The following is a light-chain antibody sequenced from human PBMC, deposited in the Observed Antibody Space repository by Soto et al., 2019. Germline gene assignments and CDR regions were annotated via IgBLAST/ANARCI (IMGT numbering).Light chain of an antibody. J-gene: IGKJ3*01. CDR3: QHYYNWPFT. V-gene: IGKV3-15*01. CDR2: GAS. CDR1: QSVSSN. Sequence: EIVMTQSPATLSVSPGERATLSCRASQSVSSNLAWYQQKPGQAPRLLIYGASTRATGIPARFSGSGSGTEFTLTINSLQSEDFAVYYCQHYYNWPFTFGPGTKVDI.